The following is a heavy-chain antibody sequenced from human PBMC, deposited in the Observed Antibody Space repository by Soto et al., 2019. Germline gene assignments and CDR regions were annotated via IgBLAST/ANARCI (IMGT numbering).Heavy chain of an antibody. CDR3: AKGGRQWLVTSDFNY. J-gene: IGHJ4*02. Sequence: SETLSLTCTVSGGSISSYYWSWIRQPPGKGLEWIGYIYYSGSTNYNPSLKSRVTISVDTSKNQFSLKLSSVTAEDTAVYYCAKGGRQWLVTSDFNYWGQGALVTVSS. V-gene: IGHV4-59*01. CDR2: IYYSGST. CDR1: GGSISSYY. D-gene: IGHD6-19*01.